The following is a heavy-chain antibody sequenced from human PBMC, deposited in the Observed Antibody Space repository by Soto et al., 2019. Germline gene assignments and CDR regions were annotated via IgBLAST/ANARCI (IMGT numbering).Heavy chain of an antibody. CDR3: ARGGDGGYAFYY. D-gene: IGHD5-12*01. Sequence: QVQLVESGGGVVQPGRSLRLSCAASGFTFSSYGMHWVRQAPGKGLEWVSLIWYDGSKKYYADSVKGRFTISRDNSKNTLYLQMDSLRADDTAVYYCARGGDGGYAFYYWGQGTLFTVSS. J-gene: IGHJ4*02. V-gene: IGHV3-33*01. CDR1: GFTFSSYG. CDR2: IWYDGSKK.